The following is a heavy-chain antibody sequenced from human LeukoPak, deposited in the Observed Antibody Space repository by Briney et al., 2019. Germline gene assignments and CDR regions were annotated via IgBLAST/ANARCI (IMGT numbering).Heavy chain of an antibody. J-gene: IGHJ4*02. CDR2: IYYSGST. Sequence: SETLSLTCTVSGGSISSYYWSWIRQPPGKGLEWIGYIYYSGSTNYNPSLKSRVTISVDTSKNQFSLKLSSVTAADTAMYYCARMDRDYYGSGRDYFDCWGQGALVTVSS. CDR1: GGSISSYY. CDR3: ARMDRDYYGSGRDYFDC. V-gene: IGHV4-59*12. D-gene: IGHD3-10*01.